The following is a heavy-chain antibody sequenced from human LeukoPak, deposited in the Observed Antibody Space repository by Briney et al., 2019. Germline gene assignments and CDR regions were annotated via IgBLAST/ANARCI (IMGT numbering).Heavy chain of an antibody. D-gene: IGHD2-21*01. CDR3: ARLGAYCGCDCYADH. V-gene: IGHV1-2*02. J-gene: IGHJ4*02. CDR1: GYTFTGYY. Sequence: ASVKVSCKASGYTFTGYYMHWVRQAPGQGLEWMGWINPNSGGTNYAQKFQGRVTMTRDTSISTAYMELSRLRSDDTAVYYCARLGAYCGCDCYADHWGQGTLVTVSS. CDR2: INPNSGGT.